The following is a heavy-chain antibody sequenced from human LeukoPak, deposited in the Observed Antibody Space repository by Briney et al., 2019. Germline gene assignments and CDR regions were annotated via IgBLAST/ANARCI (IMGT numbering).Heavy chain of an antibody. CDR1: GGSFSGYY. CDR3: ARLRSRGVTRGAFDI. V-gene: IGHV4-34*01. Sequence: PSETLSLTCVVYGGSFSGYYWSWIRQSPGKGLEWIGEINHRGSTNYNPSLKRRVTISLDTSKNQFSLKLSSVTAADTAVYYCARLRSRGVTRGAFDIWGQGTMVTVSS. CDR2: INHRGST. J-gene: IGHJ3*02. D-gene: IGHD2-21*02.